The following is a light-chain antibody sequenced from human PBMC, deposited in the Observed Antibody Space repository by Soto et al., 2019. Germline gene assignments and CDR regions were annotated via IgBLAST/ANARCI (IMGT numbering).Light chain of an antibody. V-gene: IGLV1-47*02. J-gene: IGLJ3*02. CDR1: SSNIGSDY. CDR2: TDN. Sequence: QSVLTQPPSASGTPGQRVTISCSGSSSNIGSDYVSWYQQLPGTAPKLLIYTDNHRPSGVPDRFSGSKSGTSASLAISGLRSEDEADYYCAAWDDSLSGPVFGGGTKVTVL. CDR3: AAWDDSLSGPV.